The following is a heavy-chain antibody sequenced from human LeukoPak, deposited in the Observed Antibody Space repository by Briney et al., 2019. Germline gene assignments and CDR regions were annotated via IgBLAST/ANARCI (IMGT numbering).Heavy chain of an antibody. D-gene: IGHD2-8*01. CDR1: GGSISSGGYY. Sequence: SETLSLTCTVSGGSISSGGYYWSWIRQHPGKGLEWIGYIYYSGSTYYNPSLKSRVTISVDTSKNQFSLKLSSVTAADTAVYYCARTIVLMVYAIPGWFDPWGQGTLVTVSS. CDR2: IYYSGST. V-gene: IGHV4-31*03. CDR3: ARTIVLMVYAIPGWFDP. J-gene: IGHJ5*02.